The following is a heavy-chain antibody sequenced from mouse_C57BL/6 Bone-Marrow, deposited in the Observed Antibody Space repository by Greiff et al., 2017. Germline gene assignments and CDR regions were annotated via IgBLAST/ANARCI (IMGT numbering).Heavy chain of an antibody. V-gene: IGHV2-4*01. J-gene: IGHJ4*01. CDR1: GFSLTSSG. CDR3: AKIADYAMDY. CDR2: IWSGGST. Sequence: VKLVESGPGLVQPSQSLSITCTVSGFSLTSSGVHWVRQPPGKGLEWLGVIWSGGSTDYNAAFISRLSISKYNSKSQVFFKMNSLQADDTAIYYCAKIADYAMDYWGQGTSVTVSS.